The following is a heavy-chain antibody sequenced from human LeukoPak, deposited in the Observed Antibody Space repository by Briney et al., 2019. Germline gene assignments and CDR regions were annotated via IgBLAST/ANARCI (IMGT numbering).Heavy chain of an antibody. Sequence: PGGSLRLSCAASGFTFSSYAMSWVRQAPGKGLEWVSVIYDGGFTDYTDSVKGRFTISRDNSKSTLYLQMNTLRAEDTAVYYCARVMGRLVRTWYFDLWGRGTLVTVSS. CDR1: GFTFSSYA. CDR2: IYDGGFT. D-gene: IGHD3-9*01. V-gene: IGHV3-66*01. CDR3: ARVMGRLVRTWYFDL. J-gene: IGHJ2*01.